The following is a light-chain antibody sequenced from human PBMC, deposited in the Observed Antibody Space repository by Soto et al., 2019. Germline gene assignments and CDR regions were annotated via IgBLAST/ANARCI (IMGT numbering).Light chain of an antibody. CDR1: SSDVGSYSL. CDR2: EGN. V-gene: IGLV2-14*02. CDR3: SSYTRQSTYV. J-gene: IGLJ1*01. Sequence: QSALTQPASVSGSPGQSITISCTGTSSDVGSYSLVSWYQQHPGKAPKLMIYEGNKRPSGVSNRFSASKSGNTASLTISGLQAEDEADYYCSSYTRQSTYVFGTGTKLTVL.